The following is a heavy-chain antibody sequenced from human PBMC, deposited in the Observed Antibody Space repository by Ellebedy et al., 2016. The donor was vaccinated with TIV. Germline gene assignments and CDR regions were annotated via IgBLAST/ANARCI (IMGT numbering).Heavy chain of an antibody. CDR2: FSAYNGNT. CDR1: GYTFTSYG. CDR3: ARTNYDRAFDY. J-gene: IGHJ4*02. V-gene: IGHV1-18*04. D-gene: IGHD3-22*01. Sequence: ASSVKVSCKGSGYTFTSYGISWVRQAPGPGLEWIGWFSAYNGNTNYAQKLQGRVTMSTDPSTSTAYMEVRSLRSDATAVYYCARTNYDRAFDYWGQGTLVTVSS.